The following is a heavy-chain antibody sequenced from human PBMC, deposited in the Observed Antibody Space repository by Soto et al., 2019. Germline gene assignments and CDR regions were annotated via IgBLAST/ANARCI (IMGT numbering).Heavy chain of an antibody. J-gene: IGHJ3*02. D-gene: IGHD2-2*01. CDR3: AREVIVPAAADAFEI. Sequence: SETLSLTCTVSGGSISSGNYYWSWIRQHPEKGLEWIGYIDYRGSTYYNPSLESRVTISVDTSNNQFSLNLSSVTAADTAVYYCAREVIVPAAADAFEIWGQGTMVTVSS. CDR1: GGSISSGNYY. V-gene: IGHV4-31*03. CDR2: IDYRGST.